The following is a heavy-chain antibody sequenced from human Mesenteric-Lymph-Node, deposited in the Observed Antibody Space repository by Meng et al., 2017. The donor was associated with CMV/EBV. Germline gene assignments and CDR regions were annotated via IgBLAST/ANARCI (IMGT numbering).Heavy chain of an antibody. D-gene: IGHD3-16*01. CDR1: GFTFSSYA. Sequence: GESLKISCAASGFTFSSYAMSWVRQAPVRGLEWVAHISNSGDITNYADSVKGRFTISRDNSKNTLYLQMDNLRVEDTAVYFCARLIDEWGQGTQVTVSS. J-gene: IGHJ4*02. V-gene: IGHV3-23*01. CDR2: ISNSGDIT. CDR3: ARLIDE.